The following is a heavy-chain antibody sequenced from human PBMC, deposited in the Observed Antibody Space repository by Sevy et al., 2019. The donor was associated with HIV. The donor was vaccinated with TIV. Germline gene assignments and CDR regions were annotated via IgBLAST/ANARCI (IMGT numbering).Heavy chain of an antibody. Sequence: GGSLRLSCAASGFTFSTYTMNWVRQAPGKGLQWVSSISSSSNYIYYAYSVKGRFTISRDNAKNSLYIQMNSLRAEDTAVYYCARPYGSGSWVAFDIWGQGTMVTVSS. CDR1: GFTFSTYT. CDR3: ARPYGSGSWVAFDI. D-gene: IGHD3-10*01. CDR2: ISSSSNYI. J-gene: IGHJ3*02. V-gene: IGHV3-21*01.